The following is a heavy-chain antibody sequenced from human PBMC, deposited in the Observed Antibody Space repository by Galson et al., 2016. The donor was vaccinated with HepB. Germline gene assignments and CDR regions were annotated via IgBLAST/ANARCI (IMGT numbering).Heavy chain of an antibody. CDR1: VDSISTSY. D-gene: IGHD2-15*01. CDR3: AKFSGTRALGYCGGGSCYVHDY. Sequence: ETLSLTCTFSVDSISTSYWSWIRQPLGKGLEWIGYIYYSGRTNYNPSLKSRVTISVDTSKNQFSLKLSSVTAADTAVYYCAKFSGTRALGYCGGGSCYVHDYWGQGTLVTVSS. V-gene: IGHV4-59*08. J-gene: IGHJ4*02. CDR2: IYYSGRT.